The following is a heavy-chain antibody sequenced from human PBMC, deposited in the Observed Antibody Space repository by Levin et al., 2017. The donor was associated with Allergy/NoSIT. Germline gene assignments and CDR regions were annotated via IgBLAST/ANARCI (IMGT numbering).Heavy chain of an antibody. CDR1: GFTFGDYG. CDR3: ARDHKALDD. CDR2: IDWSGGTT. Sequence: GGSLRLSCAASGFTFGDYGMSWVRQAPGKGLDWVSGIDWSGGTTGYADSVKGRFTIFRDNAKNSLYLQMNSLRADDTALYFCARDHKALDDWGQGTLVTVSS. J-gene: IGHJ4*02. V-gene: IGHV3-20*04.